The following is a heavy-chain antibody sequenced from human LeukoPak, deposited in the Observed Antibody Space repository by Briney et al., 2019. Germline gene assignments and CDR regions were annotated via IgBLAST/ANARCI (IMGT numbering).Heavy chain of an antibody. V-gene: IGHV4-59*12. Sequence: SETLSLTCTVSGGSISSYYWSWIRQPPGKGLEWIGYIYYSGSTNYNPSLKSRVTISVDTSKNQFSLKLSSVTAADTAVYYCARLEIAAAGNRWFDPWGQGTLVTVSS. CDR3: ARLEIAAAGNRWFDP. CDR2: IYYSGST. D-gene: IGHD6-13*01. CDR1: GGSISSYY. J-gene: IGHJ5*02.